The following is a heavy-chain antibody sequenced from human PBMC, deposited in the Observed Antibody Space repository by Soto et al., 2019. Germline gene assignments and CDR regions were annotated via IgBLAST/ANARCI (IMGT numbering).Heavy chain of an antibody. CDR3: AKEPPYYYDSSGYPDY. V-gene: IGHV3-30*18. Sequence: QVQLVESGGGVVQPGRSLRLSCAASGFTFSSYGMHWVRQAPGKGLEWVAVISYDGSNKYYADSVKGRFTISRDNSKNTLYLQMNSLRAEDTAVYYCAKEPPYYYDSSGYPDYWGQGTLVTVSS. CDR1: GFTFSSYG. D-gene: IGHD3-22*01. CDR2: ISYDGSNK. J-gene: IGHJ4*02.